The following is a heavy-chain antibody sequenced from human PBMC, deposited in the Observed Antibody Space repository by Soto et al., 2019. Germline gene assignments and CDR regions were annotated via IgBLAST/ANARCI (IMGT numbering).Heavy chain of an antibody. CDR3: ARNEHSSSWYFGFDY. J-gene: IGHJ4*02. CDR1: GGTFSSYA. CDR2: ITPIFGTA. V-gene: IGHV1-69*12. D-gene: IGHD6-13*01. Sequence: QVQLVQSGAEVKKPGSSVKVSCKASGGTFSSYAISWVRQAPGQGLEWMGGITPIFGTANYAQKFQGRVTITADESTSTAYMELSSLRSEDTAVYYCARNEHSSSWYFGFDYWGQGTLVTVSS.